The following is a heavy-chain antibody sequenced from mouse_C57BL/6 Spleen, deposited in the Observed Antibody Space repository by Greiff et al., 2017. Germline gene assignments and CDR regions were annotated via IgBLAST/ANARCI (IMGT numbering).Heavy chain of an antibody. CDR2: IDPNGGGT. V-gene: IGHV1-72*01. D-gene: IGHD1-1*01. J-gene: IGHJ1*03. CDR3: ARADYCASRYGYLEV. Sequence: QVQLQQPGAELVKPGASVKLSCKASGYTFTSYLMHWVKQRPGRGLEWIGRIDPNGGGTKYNEKFKNKATLTVDKPSSTAYMQLSSLTSEGSAVYYGARADYCASRYGYLEVWGKGTTLTVSS. CDR1: GYTFTSYL.